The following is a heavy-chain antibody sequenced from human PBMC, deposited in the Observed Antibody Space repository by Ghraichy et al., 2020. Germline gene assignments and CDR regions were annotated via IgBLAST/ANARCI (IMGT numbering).Heavy chain of an antibody. J-gene: IGHJ4*02. CDR2: ITESGLST. CDR3: AKSRYTRAWNLDYFDY. Sequence: GGSLRLSCAVSGFTFSSYAMSWVRQAPGKGLQWVSGITESGLSTYYADSVKGRFTISRDNYQNTLYLQMNSLNAEDTAVYYCAKSRYTRAWNLDYFDYWGRGTLGTVSS. CDR1: GFTFSSYA. D-gene: IGHD6-19*01. V-gene: IGHV3-23*01.